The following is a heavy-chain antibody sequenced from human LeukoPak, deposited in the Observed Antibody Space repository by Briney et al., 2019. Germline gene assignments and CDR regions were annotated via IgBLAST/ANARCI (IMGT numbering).Heavy chain of an antibody. CDR3: ASPRGYSGYDLGFDY. J-gene: IGHJ4*02. CDR1: GFTFSSYA. D-gene: IGHD5-12*01. CDR2: ISYDGSNK. V-gene: IGHV3-30*04. Sequence: GGSLRLSCAASGFTFSSYAMHWVGQAPGKGLEWVAVISYDGSNKYYADSVKGRFTISRDNSKNTLYLQMNSLRAEDTAVYYCASPRGYSGYDLGFDYWGQGTLVTVSS.